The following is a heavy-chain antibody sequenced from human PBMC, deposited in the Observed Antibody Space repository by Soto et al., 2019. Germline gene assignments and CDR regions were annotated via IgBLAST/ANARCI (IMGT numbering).Heavy chain of an antibody. CDR2: MNRNSGNT. J-gene: IGHJ6*02. CDR1: GYTFTSDD. CDR3: ARERRLGIYGMDD. V-gene: IGHV1-8*01. D-gene: IGHD7-27*01. Sequence: QVQLVQSGAEVKKPGASVKVSCKASGYTFTSDDINWVRQATGQGLEWMVWMNRNSGNTGYAQKFQCRVTMTWNTSISTAYMELSSLTSEDTAVYYCARERRLGIYGMDDWGQGTTVTVSS.